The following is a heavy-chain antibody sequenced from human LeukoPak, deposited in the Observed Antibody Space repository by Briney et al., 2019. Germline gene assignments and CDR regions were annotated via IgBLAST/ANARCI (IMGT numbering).Heavy chain of an antibody. CDR2: INEDGSTT. D-gene: IGHD7-27*01. J-gene: IGHJ4*02. Sequence: GGSLRLSCAASGFTFSSNWMHWVRQAPGKGLVWVSRINEDGSTTNYADSVKGRSTIFRDNAKNTLYLQMNSLRAEDTAVYYCAKARSNWGGYFDYWGQGTLVTVSS. CDR1: GFTFSSNW. V-gene: IGHV3-74*01. CDR3: AKARSNWGGYFDY.